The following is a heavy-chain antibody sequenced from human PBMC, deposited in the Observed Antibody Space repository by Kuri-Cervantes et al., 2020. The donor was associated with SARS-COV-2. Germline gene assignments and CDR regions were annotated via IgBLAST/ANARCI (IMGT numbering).Heavy chain of an antibody. D-gene: IGHD4-17*01. V-gene: IGHV3-23*01. J-gene: IGHJ4*02. CDR1: GFTFSSYA. Sequence: LSLPCAASGFTFSSYAMSWVRQAPGKGLEWVSAISGSGGSTYYADSAKGRFTISRDNSKNTLYLQMNSLRAEDTAVYYCAKDLAYGDYAGDYWGQGTLVTVSS. CDR2: ISGSGGST. CDR3: AKDLAYGDYAGDY.